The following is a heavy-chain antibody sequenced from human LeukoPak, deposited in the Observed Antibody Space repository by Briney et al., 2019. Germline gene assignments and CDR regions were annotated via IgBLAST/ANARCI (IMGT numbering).Heavy chain of an antibody. Sequence: SETLSLTCTVSGGSISSYYWSWIRQPPGKGLEWIGYIYYSGSTNYNPSLKSRVTISLGTSKNQFSLTLSSVTAADTAVYYCARSYYYGMDVWGQGTTVTVSS. CDR1: GGSISSYY. CDR2: IYYSGST. CDR3: ARSYYYGMDV. J-gene: IGHJ6*02. V-gene: IGHV4-59*08.